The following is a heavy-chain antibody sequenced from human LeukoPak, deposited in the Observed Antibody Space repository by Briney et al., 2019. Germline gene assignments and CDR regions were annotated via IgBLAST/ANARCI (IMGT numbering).Heavy chain of an antibody. CDR2: ISYDGSNK. CDR1: GFTFSSYA. Sequence: PGGSLRLSCAASGFTFSSYAMHWVRQAPGKGLEWVAVISYDGSNKYYADSVKGRFTISRDNSKNTLYLQMNSLRAEDTAVYYCARGVEMATNFWGQGTLDTVSS. V-gene: IGHV3-30-3*01. CDR3: ARGVEMATNF. D-gene: IGHD5-24*01. J-gene: IGHJ4*02.